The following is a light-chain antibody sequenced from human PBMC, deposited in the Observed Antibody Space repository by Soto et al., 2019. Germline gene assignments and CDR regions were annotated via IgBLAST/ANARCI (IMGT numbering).Light chain of an antibody. J-gene: IGKJ1*01. V-gene: IGKV1-5*03. CDR2: KAS. CDR3: QQYHTRWT. CDR1: QSISSW. Sequence: DIQMTQSPSTLSASVGDRVTITCRASQSISSWLAWYQQKPGKAPKLLIYKASSLESGVPSRFSGSESGTDFTLTISSLQPDDFATYYCQQYHTRWTFGQGTRVEIK.